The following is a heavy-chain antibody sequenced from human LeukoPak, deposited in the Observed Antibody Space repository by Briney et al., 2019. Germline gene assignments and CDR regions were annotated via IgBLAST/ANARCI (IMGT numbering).Heavy chain of an antibody. J-gene: IGHJ6*02. CDR2: ISGSGSST. V-gene: IGHV3-23*01. Sequence: GGSLRLSCAASGFTFSSYAMSWVRQAPGKGLEWVSAISGSGSSTYYADSVKGRFTISRDNSKNTLYLQMNSLRAEDTAVYYCAKDQVDCSSTSCQYYYYYYGMDVWGQGTTVTVSS. D-gene: IGHD2-2*01. CDR3: AKDQVDCSSTSCQYYYYYYGMDV. CDR1: GFTFSSYA.